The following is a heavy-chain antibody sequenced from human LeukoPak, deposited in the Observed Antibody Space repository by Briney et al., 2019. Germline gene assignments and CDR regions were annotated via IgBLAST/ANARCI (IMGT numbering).Heavy chain of an antibody. CDR2: IYYSGST. Sequence: PSETLSLTCTVSGGSISSYYWSWIRQPPGKGLEWIGYIYYSGSTNYNPSLKSRVTISVDTSKNQSSLKLSSVTAADTAVYYCARHGSYSSGWYTRGYFDLWGRGTLVTVSS. CDR1: GGSISSYY. D-gene: IGHD6-19*01. CDR3: ARHGSYSSGWYTRGYFDL. J-gene: IGHJ2*01. V-gene: IGHV4-59*08.